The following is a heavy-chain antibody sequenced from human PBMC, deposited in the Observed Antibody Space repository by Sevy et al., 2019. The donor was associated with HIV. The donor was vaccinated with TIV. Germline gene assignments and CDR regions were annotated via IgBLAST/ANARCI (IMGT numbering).Heavy chain of an antibody. J-gene: IGHJ4*02. Sequence: ASVEVSCKASGYTFTSYGISWVRQAPGQGLEWMGWISAYNGNTNYAQKLQGRVTMTTDTSTSTAYMELRSLRSDDTAVYYCARDYYYDSSGYEYFDYWGQGTLVTVSS. V-gene: IGHV1-18*04. D-gene: IGHD3-22*01. CDR1: GYTFTSYG. CDR3: ARDYYYDSSGYEYFDY. CDR2: ISAYNGNT.